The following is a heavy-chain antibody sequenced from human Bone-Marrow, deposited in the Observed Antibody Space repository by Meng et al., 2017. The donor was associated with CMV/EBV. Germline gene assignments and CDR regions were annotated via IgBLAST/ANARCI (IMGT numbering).Heavy chain of an antibody. Sequence: GESLKISCAASGFTFSVAWMSWVRQAPGKGLEWVSAISGSGGSTYYADSVKGRFTISRDNSNNTLYLQMDSLRAEDTAVYFCAKDFDIVVLQTKYYWGQGTLVTVSS. J-gene: IGHJ4*02. CDR3: AKDFDIVVLQTKYY. CDR1: GFTFSVAW. CDR2: ISGSGGST. V-gene: IGHV3-23*01. D-gene: IGHD2-2*01.